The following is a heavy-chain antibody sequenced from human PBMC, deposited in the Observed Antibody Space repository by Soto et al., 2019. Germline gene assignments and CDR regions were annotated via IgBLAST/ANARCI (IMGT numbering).Heavy chain of an antibody. V-gene: IGHV3-23*01. D-gene: IGHD3-3*01. CDR2: LSGSGRSE. J-gene: IGHJ5*02. Sequence: XGSLRLSCVVSGSTLGTFVVSGVRRAPGKGLEWVSSLSGSGRSEYYAESVQGRFTISRDNSKHTVYLQMLSLRVEDTAVYYCARFPYAGFWSGSTEPPSSWGQGTLVTVSS. CDR1: GSTLGTFV. CDR3: ARFPYAGFWSGSTEPPSS.